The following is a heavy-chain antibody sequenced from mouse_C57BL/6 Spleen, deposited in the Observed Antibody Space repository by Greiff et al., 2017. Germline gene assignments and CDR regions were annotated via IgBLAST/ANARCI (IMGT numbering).Heavy chain of an antibody. CDR3: ARSGYYYGSRGYFGV. CDR1: GYTFTSYG. CDR2: IYPRSGNT. Sequence: QVQLQQSGAELARPGASVKLSCKASGYTFTSYGISWVKQRTGQGLEWIGEIYPRSGNTYYNEKFKGKATLTADKSSSTAYMELRSLTSEDSAVYFCARSGYYYGSRGYFGVWGTGPTVTVSS. J-gene: IGHJ1*03. V-gene: IGHV1-81*01. D-gene: IGHD1-1*01.